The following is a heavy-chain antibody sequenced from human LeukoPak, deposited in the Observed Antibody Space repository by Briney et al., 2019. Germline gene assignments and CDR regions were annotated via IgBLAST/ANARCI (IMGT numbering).Heavy chain of an antibody. CDR3: ARTYSGSHDY. D-gene: IGHD1-26*01. CDR2: IYTSGST. J-gene: IGHJ4*02. Sequence: PSETLSLTCTVSGGSINNYYWSWIRQPAGKGLEWIGRIYTSGSTNYNPSLKSRVTMSVDTSENQFSLKTSSVTAADTAVYYCARTYSGSHDYWGQGTLVTVSS. V-gene: IGHV4-4*07. CDR1: GGSINNYY.